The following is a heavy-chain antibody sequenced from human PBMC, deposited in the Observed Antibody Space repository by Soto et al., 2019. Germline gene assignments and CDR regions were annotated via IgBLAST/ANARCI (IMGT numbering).Heavy chain of an antibody. Sequence: QIQLVQSGGEVVRPGASVTVSCEASGYIFTTYGLSWVRQTPAHGLEWMGWISTDSGYTQYSQLLQGRVTMTRDTSTNTAYMELRDLTFDDTGIYYCARDRPPGSLYGMDAWGQGTAVTVSS. CDR2: ISTDSGYT. V-gene: IGHV1-18*01. J-gene: IGHJ6*02. CDR1: GYIFTTYG. CDR3: ARDRPPGSLYGMDA.